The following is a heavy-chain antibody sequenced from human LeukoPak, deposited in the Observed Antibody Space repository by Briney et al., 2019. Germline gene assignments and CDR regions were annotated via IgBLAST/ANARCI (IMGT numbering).Heavy chain of an antibody. D-gene: IGHD5-24*01. Sequence: PGGSLRLSCAASGFRFTTYWMGWVRQAPGKGLEWVANIKQDGTEKYYVDSVKGRFTISRDNAKNSLYLQMNSLRDDDTAVYFCTRDQGWQQFDSWGQGTLVTVSS. CDR1: GFRFTTYW. V-gene: IGHV3-7*01. CDR2: IKQDGTEK. J-gene: IGHJ4*02. CDR3: TRDQGWQQFDS.